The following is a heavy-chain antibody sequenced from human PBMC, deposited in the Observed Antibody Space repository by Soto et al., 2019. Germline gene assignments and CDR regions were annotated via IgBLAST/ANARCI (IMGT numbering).Heavy chain of an antibody. CDR3: ARDLCSGGSCYSFYYYYYMDV. Sequence: QVQLVQSGAEVKKPGASVKVSCKASGYTFTSYAMHWVRQAPGQRLEWMGWINAGNGNTKYSQKFQGRVTITRDTSASTAYMELSSLRSEDTAVYYCARDLCSGGSCYSFYYYYYMDVWGKGTTVTVCS. CDR2: INAGNGNT. J-gene: IGHJ6*03. V-gene: IGHV1-3*01. D-gene: IGHD2-15*01. CDR1: GYTFTSYA.